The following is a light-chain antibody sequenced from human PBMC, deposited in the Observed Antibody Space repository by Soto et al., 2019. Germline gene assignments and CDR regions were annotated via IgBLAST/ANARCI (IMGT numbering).Light chain of an antibody. Sequence: DIQKTQSPSTLQGSVGDRVTMICRDSQTISSWLAWYQQKPGKAPKLLIYKASTLKSGVPSRFSGSGSGTDFTLTISSLQPDDFATYYCQQYNSYSGLTFGGGTKVDIK. CDR3: QQYNSYSGLT. V-gene: IGKV1-5*03. CDR2: KAS. CDR1: QTISSW. J-gene: IGKJ4*01.